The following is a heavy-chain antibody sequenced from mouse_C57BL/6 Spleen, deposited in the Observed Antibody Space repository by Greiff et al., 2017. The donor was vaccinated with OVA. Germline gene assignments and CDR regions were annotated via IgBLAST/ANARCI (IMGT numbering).Heavy chain of an antibody. J-gene: IGHJ3*01. V-gene: IGHV1-15*01. D-gene: IGHD2-5*01. CDR2: IDPETGGT. CDR1: GYTFTDYE. CDR3: KRCGDSNWFAY. Sequence: QVPLQQSGAELVRPGASVTLSCKASGYTFTDYEMHWVKQTPVHGLEWIGAIDPETGGTAYNQKFKGKAILTADKSSSTAYMELRSLTAEDSAVYYCKRCGDSNWFAYWGQGTLVTVSA.